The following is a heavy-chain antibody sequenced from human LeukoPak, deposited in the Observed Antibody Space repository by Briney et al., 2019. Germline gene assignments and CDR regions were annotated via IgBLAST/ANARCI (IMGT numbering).Heavy chain of an antibody. J-gene: IGHJ4*02. CDR1: GFTVSSNY. Sequence: GGSLRLSCAASGFTVSSNYMSWVRQAPGKGLEWVSVIYSGGSTYYADSVKGRFTISRDNSKNTLYLQMNSLRAEDTAVYYCARVSAEWLLFYWGQGTLVTVSS. D-gene: IGHD3-3*01. CDR2: IYSGGST. CDR3: ARVSAEWLLFY. V-gene: IGHV3-53*01.